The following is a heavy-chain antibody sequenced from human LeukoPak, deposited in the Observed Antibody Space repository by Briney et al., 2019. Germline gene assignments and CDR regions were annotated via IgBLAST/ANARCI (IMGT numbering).Heavy chain of an antibody. Sequence: ASVKVSGKASGYTFIGNYIHWVRQAPGQGLEWMGWINPKSGATSSARKFQGRVTMTRDTSIGTAYMELSRLRSDDTAVYYCARGNVECIGDICYKRGNWFDPWGQGTLVTVSS. CDR1: GYTFIGNY. CDR2: INPKSGAT. D-gene: IGHD2-8*02. J-gene: IGHJ5*02. CDR3: ARGNVECIGDICYKRGNWFDP. V-gene: IGHV1-2*02.